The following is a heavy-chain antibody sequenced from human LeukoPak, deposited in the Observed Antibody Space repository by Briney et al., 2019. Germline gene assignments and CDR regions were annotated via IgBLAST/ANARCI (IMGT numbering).Heavy chain of an antibody. D-gene: IGHD3-9*01. Sequence: PGGSLRLSCAASGFTFSSYGMHWVRQAPGKGLEWVAIIWYDGTNKYYADSVKGRFTISRDNSKNTLYLQMNSLRAEDTAVYYCARDPPYYDILTGYLEGDAFDIWGQGTMVTVSS. CDR2: IWYDGTNK. CDR3: ARDPPYYDILTGYLEGDAFDI. V-gene: IGHV3-33*01. J-gene: IGHJ3*02. CDR1: GFTFSSYG.